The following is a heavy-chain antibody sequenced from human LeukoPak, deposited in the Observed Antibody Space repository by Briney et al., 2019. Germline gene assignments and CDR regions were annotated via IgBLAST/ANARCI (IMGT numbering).Heavy chain of an antibody. CDR2: INPSGGST. D-gene: IGHD3-22*01. CDR3: ARGLPPNYYDSTGSLYYFDY. Sequence: ASVKVSCKASGYTFTSYYMHWVRQAPGQGLEWMGIINPSGGSTSYAQKFQGRVTMTRDTSTSTVYMELSSLRSEDTAVYYCARGLPPNYYDSTGSLYYFDYWGQGTLVTVSS. V-gene: IGHV1-46*01. CDR1: GYTFTSYY. J-gene: IGHJ4*02.